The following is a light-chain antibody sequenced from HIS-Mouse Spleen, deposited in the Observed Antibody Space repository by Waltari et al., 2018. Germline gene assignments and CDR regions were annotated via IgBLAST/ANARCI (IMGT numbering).Light chain of an antibody. J-gene: IGLJ3*02. V-gene: IGLV2-23*01. CDR2: EGS. Sequence: ISCTGTSSDVGSYNLVSWYQQPPGKAPKLMIYEGSKRPSGVSNRFSGSKSGNTASLTISGLQAEDEADYYCCSYAGSSTFWVFGGGTKLTVL. CDR1: SSDVGSYNL. CDR3: CSYAGSSTFWV.